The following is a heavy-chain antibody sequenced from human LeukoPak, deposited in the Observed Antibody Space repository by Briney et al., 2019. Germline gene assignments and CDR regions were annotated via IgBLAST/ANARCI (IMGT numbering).Heavy chain of an antibody. CDR2: ISAYNGNT. D-gene: IGHD2-2*01. CDR1: GYTFTSYG. Sequence: ASVKVSCKASGYTFTSYGISWVRQAPGQGLEWMGWISAYNGNTNYAQKLQGRVTMTTDTSTSTAYMELRSLRSDDTAVYYCARDAALYCSSTSCHPGRWFDPWGQGTLVTVSS. CDR3: ARDAALYCSSTSCHPGRWFDP. J-gene: IGHJ5*02. V-gene: IGHV1-18*01.